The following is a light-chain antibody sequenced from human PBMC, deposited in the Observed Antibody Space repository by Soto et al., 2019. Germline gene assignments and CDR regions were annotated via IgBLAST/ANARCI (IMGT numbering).Light chain of an antibody. J-gene: IGKJ1*01. Sequence: ETQMTQYTSTLSASVGDRVTITCRASQSISSWLAWYQQKPGKAPKLLIYDASSLESGVPSRFSGSGSGTEFTLTISSLQPDDFATYYCQQYNSYSATFGQGTMVDIK. CDR1: QSISSW. CDR3: QQYNSYSAT. CDR2: DAS. V-gene: IGKV1-5*01.